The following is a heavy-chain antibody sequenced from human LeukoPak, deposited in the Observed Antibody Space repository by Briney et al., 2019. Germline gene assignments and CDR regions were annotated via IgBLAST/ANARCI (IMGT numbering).Heavy chain of an antibody. CDR2: IMPIFGTA. V-gene: IGHV1-69*06. Sequence: ASVKVSCDASGGTFSSYAISWVRQAPGQGLEWMGGIMPIFGTANYAQKFQGRVTITADKSTSTAYMELSSLRSEDTAVYYCARTTYYDILTGPSTHYYMDVWGKGTTVTVSS. CDR3: ARTTYYDILTGPSTHYYMDV. CDR1: GGTFSSYA. D-gene: IGHD3-9*01. J-gene: IGHJ6*03.